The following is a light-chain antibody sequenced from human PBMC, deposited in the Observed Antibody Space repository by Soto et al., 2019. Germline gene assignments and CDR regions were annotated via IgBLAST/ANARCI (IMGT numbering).Light chain of an antibody. Sequence: QSVLTQPPSASGTPGQRVTISCSGSSSNIGSNTVNWYQQLPGTAPKLLIYSNNQRPSGVPDRFSGSKSGTSASLAISGLQSEDEADYYCQSYDSSTVVFGGGTQLTVL. CDR2: SNN. V-gene: IGLV1-44*01. J-gene: IGLJ2*01. CDR3: QSYDSSTVV. CDR1: SSNIGSNT.